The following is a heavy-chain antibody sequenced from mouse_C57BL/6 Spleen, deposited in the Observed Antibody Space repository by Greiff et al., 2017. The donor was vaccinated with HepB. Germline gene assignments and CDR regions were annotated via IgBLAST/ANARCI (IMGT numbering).Heavy chain of an antibody. D-gene: IGHD1-1*01. Sequence: VQLQQPGAELVMPGASVKLSCKASGYTFTSYWMHWVKQRPGQGLEWIGEIDPSDSYTNYNQKFKGKSTLTVDKSSSTAYMQLSSLTSEDSAVYYGARERSSYGWFAYWGQGTLVTVSA. V-gene: IGHV1-69*01. CDR3: ARERSSYGWFAY. CDR2: IDPSDSYT. J-gene: IGHJ3*01. CDR1: GYTFTSYW.